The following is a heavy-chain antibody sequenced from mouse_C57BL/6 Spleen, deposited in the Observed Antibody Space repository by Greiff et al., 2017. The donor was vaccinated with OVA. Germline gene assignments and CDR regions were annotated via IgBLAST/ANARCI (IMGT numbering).Heavy chain of an antibody. CDR1: GYTFTSYW. CDR2: IYPGNSDT. D-gene: IGHD1-1*01. V-gene: IGHV1-5*01. Sequence: DVQLQESGTVLARPGASVKMSCKTSGYTFTSYWMHWVKQRPGQGLEWIGAIYPGNSDTSYNQKFKGKAKLTAVTSASTAYMELSSLTNEDSAVYYCTAYGPHSHYAMNYWGQGTSVTVSS. CDR3: TAYGPHSHYAMNY. J-gene: IGHJ4*01.